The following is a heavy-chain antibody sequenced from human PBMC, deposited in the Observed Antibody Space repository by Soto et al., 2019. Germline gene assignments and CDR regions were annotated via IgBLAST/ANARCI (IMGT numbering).Heavy chain of an antibody. CDR2: IKQDGSEK. CDR3: ARGCYDDILTGYYTQGGWFDP. J-gene: IGHJ5*02. Sequence: GSLRLSCAASGFTFSSYWMSWVRQAPGTGLEWVANIKQDGSEKYYVDSVKGRFTISRDNAKNSLYLQMNSLRAEDTAVYYCARGCYDDILTGYYTQGGWFDPWGQGTLVTVSS. CDR1: GFTFSSYW. V-gene: IGHV3-7*05. D-gene: IGHD3-9*01.